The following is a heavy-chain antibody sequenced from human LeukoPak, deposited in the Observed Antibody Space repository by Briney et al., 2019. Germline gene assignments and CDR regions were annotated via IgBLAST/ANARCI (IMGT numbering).Heavy chain of an antibody. Sequence: GGSLRLSCVASGLTIGSRYMNWVRQAPGKGLEWVGRIKSKTAGGTTDFAAPVKGRFSISRDDSQNMLYLQMNSLTSEDSAVYYCAQGSGQYYEYWGQGTLVTVSS. CDR2: IKSKTAGGTT. V-gene: IGHV3-15*07. J-gene: IGHJ4*02. CDR3: AQGSGQYYEY. CDR1: GLTIGSRY. D-gene: IGHD3-22*01.